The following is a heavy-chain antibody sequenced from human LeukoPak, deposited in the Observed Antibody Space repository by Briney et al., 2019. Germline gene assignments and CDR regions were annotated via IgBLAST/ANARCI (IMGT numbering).Heavy chain of an antibody. CDR1: GFTFTTYT. J-gene: IGHJ3*02. CDR2: IRTSGGVV. V-gene: IGHV3-48*02. Sequence: PGVSLRLSCAASGFTFTTYTMNWVRQPPGKGLEWISYIRTSGGVVSYTDSVKGRFTISTDSAKNSLYLQMNSLRDDDTAVYYCVRDQFYAFDIWGQGTMVTVSS. CDR3: VRDQFYAFDI.